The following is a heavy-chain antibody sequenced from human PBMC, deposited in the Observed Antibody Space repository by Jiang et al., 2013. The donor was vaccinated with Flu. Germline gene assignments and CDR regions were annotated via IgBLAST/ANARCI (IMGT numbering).Heavy chain of an antibody. CDR3: ARIYSSSSRYYYYYMDV. Sequence: VQLVESGGGLVQPGGSLRLSCAASGFTFSSYEMNWVRQAPGKGLEWVSYISSSGSTIYYADSVKGRFTISRDNAKNSLYLQMNSLRAEDTAVYYCARIYSSSSRYYYYYMDVWGKGTTVTVSS. CDR1: GFTFSSYE. J-gene: IGHJ6*03. V-gene: IGHV3-48*03. CDR2: ISSSGSTI. D-gene: IGHD6-6*01.